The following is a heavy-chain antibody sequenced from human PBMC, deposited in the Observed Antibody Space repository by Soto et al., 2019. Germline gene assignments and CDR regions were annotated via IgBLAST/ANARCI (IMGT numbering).Heavy chain of an antibody. J-gene: IGHJ6*02. CDR3: AREVGHMDV. CDR2: VSPYNGDT. CDR1: GYTFTTYG. Sequence: ASVKVSCKASGYTFTTYGINWVRQAPGQGLEWMGWVSPYNGDTTYAQKVQGRVTMTADTSTRTAYLELRSLRSDDTAVYYCAREVGHMDVWGQGTTVTVSS. V-gene: IGHV1-18*04.